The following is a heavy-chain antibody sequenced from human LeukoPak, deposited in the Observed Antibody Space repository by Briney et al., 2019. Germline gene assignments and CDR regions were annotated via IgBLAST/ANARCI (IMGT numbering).Heavy chain of an antibody. D-gene: IGHD3-9*01. J-gene: IGHJ5*02. CDR1: GGSFSGYY. CDR3: ARSDFDWLLRVITWFDP. CDR2: INHSGST. V-gene: IGHV4-34*01. Sequence: SETLSLTCAVYGGSFSGYYWSWIRQPPGKGLEWIGEINHSGSTNYNPSLKSRVTISVDTSKNQFSLKLSSVTAADTAVYYFARSDFDWLLRVITWFDPWGQGTLVTVSS.